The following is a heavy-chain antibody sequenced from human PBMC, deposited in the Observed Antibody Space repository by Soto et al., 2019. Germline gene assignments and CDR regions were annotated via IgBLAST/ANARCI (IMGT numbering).Heavy chain of an antibody. CDR1: GFTFSSYW. Sequence: VQLVESGGGLVQPGGSLRLSCAASGFTFSSYWMNWVRQAPGKGLEWVANIKQDGSEKYYVDSGKGRFTISRDNTKNSLYLQMNSLRADDTAVYYCAREQLQVVIPDYWGQGTLVTVSS. J-gene: IGHJ4*02. D-gene: IGHD6-13*01. V-gene: IGHV3-7*01. CDR2: IKQDGSEK. CDR3: AREQLQVVIPDY.